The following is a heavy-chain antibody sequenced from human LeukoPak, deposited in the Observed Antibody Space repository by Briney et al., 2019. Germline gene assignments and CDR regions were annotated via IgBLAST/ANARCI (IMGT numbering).Heavy chain of an antibody. V-gene: IGHV3-21*04. CDR3: AKDRGSYKGALDFDY. CDR2: ISSSSSYI. CDR1: GFTFSSYS. D-gene: IGHD1-26*01. J-gene: IGHJ4*02. Sequence: GGSLRLSCAASGFTFSSYSMNWVRQAPGKGLEWVSSISSSSSYIYYADSVKGRFTISRDNSKNTLYLQMNSLRAEDTAVYYCAKDRGSYKGALDFDYWGQGTLVTVSS.